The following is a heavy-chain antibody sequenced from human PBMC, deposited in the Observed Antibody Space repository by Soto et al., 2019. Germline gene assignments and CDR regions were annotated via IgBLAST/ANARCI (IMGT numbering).Heavy chain of an antibody. Sequence: PGGSLRLSCAASGFTFSSYAMSWVRQAPGKGLERVSAISGSGGSTYYADSVKGRFTISRDNSKNTLYLQMNSLRAEDTAVYYCAKDAGYYDFWSGYYPFDYWGQGTLVTVSS. CDR2: ISGSGGST. CDR1: GFTFSSYA. V-gene: IGHV3-23*01. D-gene: IGHD3-3*01. CDR3: AKDAGYYDFWSGYYPFDY. J-gene: IGHJ4*02.